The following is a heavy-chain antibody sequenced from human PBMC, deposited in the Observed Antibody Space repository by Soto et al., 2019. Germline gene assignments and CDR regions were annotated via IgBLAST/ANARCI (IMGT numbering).Heavy chain of an antibody. CDR3: AGMKYSYGYSPFDY. V-gene: IGHV4-59*01. J-gene: IGHJ4*02. D-gene: IGHD5-18*01. Sequence: PSETLSLTCTVSGGSISSYYWSWIRQPPGKGLEWIGYIYYSGSTNYNPSLKSRVTISVDTSKNQFSLKLSSVTAADTAVYYCAGMKYSYGYSPFDYWGQGTLVTVS. CDR1: GGSISSYY. CDR2: IYYSGST.